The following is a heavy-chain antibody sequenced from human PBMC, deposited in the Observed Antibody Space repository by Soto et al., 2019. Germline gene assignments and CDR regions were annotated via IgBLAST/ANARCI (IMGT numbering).Heavy chain of an antibody. CDR1: GYSFSDYG. D-gene: IGHD6-19*01. V-gene: IGHV1-18*04. CDR3: ARYGYSSGWYLGTGMDV. Sequence: QVQLVQSGAEVKKPGASLKVSCQASGYSFSDYGIAGVRQAPGQGLAWVGWISTYNGNTNYAQKFQGRVTMTTDTSANTAYMELRSLRSDDTAMYYCARYGYSSGWYLGTGMDVWGQGTPVTVSS. J-gene: IGHJ6*02. CDR2: ISTYNGNT.